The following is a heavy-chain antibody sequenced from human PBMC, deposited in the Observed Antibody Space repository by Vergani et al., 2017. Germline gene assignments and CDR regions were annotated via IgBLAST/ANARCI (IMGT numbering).Heavy chain of an antibody. CDR3: ARGPWFDP. Sequence: EVQLVESGGGLVQPGRSLRLSCAASGFTFDDYAIHWVRQAPGKGLEWVSVIYSGGSTYYADSVKGRFTISRHNSKNTLYLQMNSLRAEDTAVYYCARGPWFDPWGQGTLVTVSS. V-gene: IGHV3-53*04. CDR1: GFTFDDYA. J-gene: IGHJ5*02. CDR2: IYSGGST.